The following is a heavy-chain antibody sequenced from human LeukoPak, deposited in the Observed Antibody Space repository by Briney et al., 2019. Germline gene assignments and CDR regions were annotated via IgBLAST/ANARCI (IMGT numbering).Heavy chain of an antibody. CDR3: ARGPFRNVDIAMVASRFDP. CDR2: INPNSGDT. Sequence: GASVTVSFTSSVYTFIFYYLHWVRQAPAQGREWMGWINPNSGDTNYSQKLQGRVTMTKDTSITTAYMELSSLRSDDTALYYCARGPFRNVDIAMVASRFDPWGQGTLVTVSS. D-gene: IGHD5-18*01. V-gene: IGHV1-2*02. J-gene: IGHJ5*02. CDR1: VYTFIFYY.